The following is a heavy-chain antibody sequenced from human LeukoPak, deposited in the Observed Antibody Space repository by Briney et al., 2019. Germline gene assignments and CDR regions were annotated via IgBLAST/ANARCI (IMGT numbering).Heavy chain of an antibody. CDR2: ISYSGST. V-gene: IGHV4-61*01. J-gene: IGHJ4*02. D-gene: IGHD5-24*01. CDR1: GGSVNSGSYY. CDR3: ARDGYKKGVDY. Sequence: SESLSLTCIVSGGSVNSGSYYWSWTRQPPGKGLEWIGYISYSGSTNYNPSLKSRVTISIDTSKNQFFLKLSSVTAADTAVYYCARDGYKKGVDYWGQGTLVTVS.